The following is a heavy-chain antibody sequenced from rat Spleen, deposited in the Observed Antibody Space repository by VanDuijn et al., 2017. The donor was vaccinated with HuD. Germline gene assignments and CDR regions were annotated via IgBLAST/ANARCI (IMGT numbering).Heavy chain of an antibody. J-gene: IGHJ2*01. D-gene: IGHD5-1*01. CDR3: ATGSYFDY. V-gene: IGHV5-7*01. CDR2: IRYDGSST. CDR1: GFTFSDYN. Sequence: EVQLVESGGGLVQPGRSLKLSCAASGFTFSDYNMAWVRQAPKKGPEWGATIRYDGSSTYYRDSVKGRFTIPRDNAKSTLYLQMDSLRSEDTATYYCATGSYFDYWGQGVMVTVSS.